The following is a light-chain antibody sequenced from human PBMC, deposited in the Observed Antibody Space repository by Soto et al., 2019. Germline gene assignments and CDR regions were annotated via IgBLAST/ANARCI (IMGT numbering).Light chain of an antibody. J-gene: IGLJ3*02. Sequence: QSALTQAASVSGSPGQSITLSCTGPSSDVGSKSLVSWYQQHPDKAPKLIIYEANKRPSGVSNRFSGSKSGDTASLTISGLQADDEADYYCCSYAGDTTWVFGGGTKLTV. CDR2: EAN. CDR3: CSYAGDTTWV. V-gene: IGLV2-23*01. CDR1: SSDVGSKSL.